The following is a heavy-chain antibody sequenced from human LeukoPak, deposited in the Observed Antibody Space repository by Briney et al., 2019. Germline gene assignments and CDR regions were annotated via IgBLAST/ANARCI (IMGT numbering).Heavy chain of an antibody. CDR1: GFTFSSYS. Sequence: GGSLRLSCAASGFTFSSYSMNWVRQAPGKGLEWVSSISSSSSYIYYADSVKGRFTISRDNAKNSLYLQMNSLRAEDTAVYYCARQPIQWELQALDYWGQGTLVTVSS. V-gene: IGHV3-21*01. D-gene: IGHD1-26*01. J-gene: IGHJ4*02. CDR3: ARQPIQWELQALDY. CDR2: ISSSSSYI.